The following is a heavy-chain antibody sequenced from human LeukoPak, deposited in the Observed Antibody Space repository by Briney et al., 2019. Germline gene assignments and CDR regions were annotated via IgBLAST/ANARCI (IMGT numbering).Heavy chain of an antibody. CDR1: GYTFTSYD. J-gene: IGHJ4*02. D-gene: IGHD5-12*01. Sequence: ASVKVSCKASGYTFTSYDINWARQATGQGLEWMGWMNPNSGNTGYAQKFQGRVTMTRNTSISTAYMELSSLRSEDTAVYYCARGTGYSGYDSSDYWGQGTLVTVSS. CDR2: MNPNSGNT. V-gene: IGHV1-8*01. CDR3: ARGTGYSGYDSSDY.